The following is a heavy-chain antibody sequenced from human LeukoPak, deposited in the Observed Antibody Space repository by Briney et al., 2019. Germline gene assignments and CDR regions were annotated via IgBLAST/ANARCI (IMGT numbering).Heavy chain of an antibody. J-gene: IGHJ4*02. CDR1: GYTFTSYG. V-gene: IGHV1-18*04. CDR2: ISAYNGNT. CDR3: ARDGDIVVVVAANYFDY. D-gene: IGHD2-15*01. Sequence: ASVKVSCKASGYTFTSYGISWVRQAPRQGLEWMGWISAYNGNTNYAQKLQGRVTMTTDTSTSTAYMELRSLRSDDTAVYYCARDGDIVVVVAANYFDYWGQGTLVTVSS.